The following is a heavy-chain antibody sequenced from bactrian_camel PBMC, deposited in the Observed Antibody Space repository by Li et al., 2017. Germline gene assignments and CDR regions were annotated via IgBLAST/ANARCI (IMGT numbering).Heavy chain of an antibody. CDR2: AFPEGT. V-gene: IGHV3S10*01. Sequence: VQLVESGGGLVQPGGSLSLSCAASGFTFSSYVMTWVRQAPGKGLEWLSNAFPEGTYYAHPVKGRFTMSRDDATSTVHLSMSSLKSEDTALYYCVTSVKTMDDTWGQGTQVTVS. D-gene: IGHD4*01. CDR1: GFTFSSYV. CDR3: VTSVKTMDDT. J-gene: IGHJ4*01.